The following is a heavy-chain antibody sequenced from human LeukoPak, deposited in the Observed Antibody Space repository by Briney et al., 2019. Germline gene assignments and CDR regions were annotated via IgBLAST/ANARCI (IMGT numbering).Heavy chain of an antibody. CDR1: GFTFSGYE. CDR3: AVYCSGGCYSGLV. D-gene: IGHD2-21*02. V-gene: IGHV3-48*03. CDR2: ICGRGKTK. J-gene: IGHJ4*02. Sequence: GGSLRLSCAASGFTFSGYEMNWVRQAPGKGLEWISYICGRGKTKYYADSVKGRFTISRDDAKNFLYLQMNSLRAEDTAVYYCAVYCSGGCYSGLVWGQGTLVTVSS.